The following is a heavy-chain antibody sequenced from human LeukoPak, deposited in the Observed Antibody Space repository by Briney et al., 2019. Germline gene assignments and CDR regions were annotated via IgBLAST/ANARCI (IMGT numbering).Heavy chain of an antibody. CDR2: ISSSGSTI. J-gene: IGHJ3*02. V-gene: IGHV3-48*03. CDR1: GFTFRNYE. CDR3: ARSTCSGGSCYPRADAFDI. Sequence: GGSLRLSCAASGFTFRNYEMNWVRQAPGKGLEWVSYISSSGSTIYYEDSVNGRFTISRDHVHNSLYLHINSLRVEDTAVYYCARSTCSGGSCYPRADAFDIWGQGTMVTVSS. D-gene: IGHD2-15*01.